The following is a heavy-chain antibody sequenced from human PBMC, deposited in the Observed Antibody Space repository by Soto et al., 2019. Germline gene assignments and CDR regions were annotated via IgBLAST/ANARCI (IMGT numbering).Heavy chain of an antibody. CDR2: IYYSGST. D-gene: IGHD5-18*01. V-gene: IGHV4-39*07. CDR1: GGSIGSYY. J-gene: IGHJ3*02. CDR3: ARDHMDSSSPWPFDI. Sequence: SETLSLTCTVSGGSIGSYYWGWIRQPPGKGLEWIGSIYYSGSTYYNPSLKSRVTISIDTSRNQFSLKLNAVTAAYMAVYYFARDHMDSSSPWPFDIWGQGTMVTVSS.